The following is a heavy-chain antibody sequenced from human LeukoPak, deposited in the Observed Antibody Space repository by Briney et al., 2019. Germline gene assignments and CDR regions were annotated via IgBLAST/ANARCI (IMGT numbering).Heavy chain of an antibody. V-gene: IGHV3-30*18. Sequence: PGGSLRLSCAASGFTFSSYGMPWVRQAPGKGLEWVAVISYDGSNKYYADSVKGRFTISRDNSKNTLYLQMNSLRAEDTAVYYCAKGSYGYGLDYWGQGTLVTVSS. D-gene: IGHD5-18*01. J-gene: IGHJ4*02. CDR2: ISYDGSNK. CDR3: AKGSYGYGLDY. CDR1: GFTFSSYG.